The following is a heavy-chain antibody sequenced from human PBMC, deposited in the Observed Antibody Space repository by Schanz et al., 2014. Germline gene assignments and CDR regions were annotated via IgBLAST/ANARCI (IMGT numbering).Heavy chain of an antibody. J-gene: IGHJ1*01. V-gene: IGHV3-30*18. Sequence: QVQLVESGGGVVQPGRSRRLSCEASGFTFSSYGMHWVRQAPGKGLEWVAVISYDGVNTYYADSVKGRFTISRDNSKNTLYLQMNNLRAEDTAVYFCAKESEIVVVVGTSMSGDFHHWGQGTLVTVSS. D-gene: IGHD2-15*01. CDR3: AKESEIVVVVGTSMSGDFHH. CDR1: GFTFSSYG. CDR2: ISYDGVNT.